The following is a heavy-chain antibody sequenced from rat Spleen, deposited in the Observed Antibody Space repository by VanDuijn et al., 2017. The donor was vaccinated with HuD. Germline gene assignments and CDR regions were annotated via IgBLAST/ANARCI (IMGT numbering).Heavy chain of an antibody. CDR3: ATHLYNSGYPNWFAY. J-gene: IGHJ3*01. Sequence: EVQLVESGGGLVQPGRSLKLSCAASGFTFSDYNMAWVRQAPKKGLEWVATIIYDGSRTYYRDSVKGRFTISRDNAKSTLYLQMDSLRSEDTATYYCATHLYNSGYPNWFAYWGQGTLVTVSS. CDR2: IIYDGSRT. V-gene: IGHV5S10*01. CDR1: GFTFSDYN. D-gene: IGHD4-3*01.